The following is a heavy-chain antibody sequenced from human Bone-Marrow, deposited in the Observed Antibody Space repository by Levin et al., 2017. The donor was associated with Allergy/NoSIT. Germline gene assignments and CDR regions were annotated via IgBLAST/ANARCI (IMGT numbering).Heavy chain of an antibody. J-gene: IGHJ6*03. CDR2: IIPIFGPP. CDR1: GGTFSSHG. V-gene: IGHV1-69*13. D-gene: IGHD2-15*01. CDR3: ARLTGDCSGGACLSRYFYYYMDV. Sequence: SVKVSCKASGGTFSSHGIAWVRQAPGQGLEWMGGIIPIFGPPNYAQKFQGRVTISADESTNNAYMELSSLRSDDTAVFYCARLTGDCSGGACLSRYFYYYMDVWGKGTTVTVSS.